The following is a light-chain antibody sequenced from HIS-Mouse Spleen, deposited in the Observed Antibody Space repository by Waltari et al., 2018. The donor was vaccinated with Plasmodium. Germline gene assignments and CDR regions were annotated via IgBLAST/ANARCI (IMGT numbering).Light chain of an antibody. CDR1: SSDVGGYTY. Sequence: QSALPQPRSVSGSPGQSVTISCPGTSSDVGGYTYVSWYQQPPGKAPKLMIYDVSKRPSGVPDRFSGSKSGNTASLTISGLQAEDEADYYCCSYAGSYTLVFGGGTKLTVL. V-gene: IGLV2-11*01. CDR2: DVS. CDR3: CSYAGSYTLV. J-gene: IGLJ2*01.